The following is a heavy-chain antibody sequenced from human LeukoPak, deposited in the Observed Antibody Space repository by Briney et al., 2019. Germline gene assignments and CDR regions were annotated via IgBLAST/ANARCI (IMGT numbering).Heavy chain of an antibody. CDR2: ICATI. CDR3: VRDFDYHFDY. J-gene: IGHJ4*02. Sequence: GRSLRLSCEASGXTFRDHFMNWVRQAPGKGLECVSYICATISYADSVMGRFTISSDNAKNSLYLEMNSLRAEETAVYYCVRDFDYHFDYWGQGALVTVSS. D-gene: IGHD3-9*01. CDR1: GXTFRDHF. V-gene: IGHV3-69-1*02.